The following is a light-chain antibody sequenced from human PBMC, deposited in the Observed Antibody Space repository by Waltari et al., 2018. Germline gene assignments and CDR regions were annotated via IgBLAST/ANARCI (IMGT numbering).Light chain of an antibody. J-gene: IGLJ3*02. CDR3: CSRDTDGNQV. CDR2: GED. V-gene: IGLV3-19*01. CDR1: SLSKYY. Sequence: SSELTQEPAVSVALRQTVTITCQGDSLSKYYASWYQQKPGQAPILVMYGEDNRPSGIPDRFSGSTSGITASLSIAGAQAEDEAVYYCCSRDTDGNQVFGGGTKLTVL.